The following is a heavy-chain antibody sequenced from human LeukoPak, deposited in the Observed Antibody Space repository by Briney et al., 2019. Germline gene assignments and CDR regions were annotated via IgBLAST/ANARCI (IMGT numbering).Heavy chain of an antibody. CDR2: ISGNGATT. V-gene: IGHV3-23*01. CDR3: AKWKYGSDFGYFDY. CDR1: GFXFSSFA. J-gene: IGHJ4*02. D-gene: IGHD3-10*01. Sequence: GGSLRLSCAASGFXFSSFAISWVRQVPGKGLEWVSGISGNGATTHHADSVKGRFTISRDNSKNTLYLQMNSLRAEDTAVYYCAKWKYGSDFGYFDYWGQGILVTVSS.